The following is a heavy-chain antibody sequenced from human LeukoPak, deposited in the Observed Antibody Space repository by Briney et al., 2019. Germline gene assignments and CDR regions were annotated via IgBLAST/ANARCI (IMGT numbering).Heavy chain of an antibody. Sequence: SETLSLTCTVSGGSISSYYWSWIRQPPGKGLEWIGYIYYSGSTNYNPSLKSRVTISVDTSKNQFSLKLSSVTAADTAVYYCARVTYYDFWSGYYQLDYWGQGTLVTVSS. CDR1: GGSISSYY. CDR2: IYYSGST. D-gene: IGHD3-3*01. V-gene: IGHV4-59*12. J-gene: IGHJ4*02. CDR3: ARVTYYDFWSGYYQLDY.